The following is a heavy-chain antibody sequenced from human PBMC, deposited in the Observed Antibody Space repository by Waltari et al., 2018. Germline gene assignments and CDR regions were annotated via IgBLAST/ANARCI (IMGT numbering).Heavy chain of an antibody. J-gene: IGHJ4*02. CDR2: CEPEDGET. Sequence: QVQLVQSGAEVKKPGASVKVSCKVSGYTLTELSMHWVRQAPGKGLEWMGGCEPEDGETSYAQKCQGRVTMTEYTATDTAYMELSILRSEDTAVYYCATPVLRHRGSFDYWGQGTLVTVSS. CDR1: GYTLTELS. D-gene: IGHD1-26*01. V-gene: IGHV1-24*01. CDR3: ATPVLRHRGSFDY.